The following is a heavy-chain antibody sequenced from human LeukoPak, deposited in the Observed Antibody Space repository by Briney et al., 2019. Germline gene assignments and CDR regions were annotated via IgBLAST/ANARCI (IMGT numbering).Heavy chain of an antibody. Sequence: SETLSLTCAVYGFTFSGYYWSWIRQPPGKGLKWIGEINHSGSTNYNPSLKSRVTISGDTYKNQFSLKLSSVTAADAAVYYCARKGPKVTIFGVVNRKTYMDVWGKGTTVTVSS. CDR3: ARKGPKVTIFGVVNRKTYMDV. D-gene: IGHD3-3*01. V-gene: IGHV4-34*01. CDR1: GFTFSGYY. J-gene: IGHJ6*03. CDR2: INHSGST.